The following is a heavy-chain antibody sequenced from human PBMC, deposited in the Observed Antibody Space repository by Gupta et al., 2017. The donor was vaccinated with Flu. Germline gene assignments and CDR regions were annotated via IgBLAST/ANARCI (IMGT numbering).Heavy chain of an antibody. CDR2: IKQDGSEK. CDR3: ASCSGSSCYRSDY. J-gene: IGHJ4*02. Sequence: EVQLVESGGGLVQPGGSLRLSCAASGSTFSSDWLSWVRQAPGKGLEWVANIKQDGSEKNYVDAAKGRFTISRDNAKNSLYLQMNGLRAEDTAVYYCASCSGSSCYRSDYWGQGTLVIVSS. CDR1: GSTFSSDW. V-gene: IGHV3-7*01. D-gene: IGHD2-15*01.